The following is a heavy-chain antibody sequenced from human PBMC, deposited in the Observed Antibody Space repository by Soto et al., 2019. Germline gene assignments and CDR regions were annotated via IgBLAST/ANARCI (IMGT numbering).Heavy chain of an antibody. V-gene: IGHV3-15*01. CDR2: IKSKTDGGTT. D-gene: IGHD5-12*01. CDR3: TTEYSGYDYGPFKY. J-gene: IGHJ4*02. CDR1: GFTFSNAW. Sequence: GGSLRLSCAASGFTFSNAWMSWVRQAPGKGLEWVGRIKSKTDGGTTDYAAPVKGRFTISRDDSKNTLYLQMNSLKTEDTAVYYCTTEYSGYDYGPFKYWGQGTLVTVSS.